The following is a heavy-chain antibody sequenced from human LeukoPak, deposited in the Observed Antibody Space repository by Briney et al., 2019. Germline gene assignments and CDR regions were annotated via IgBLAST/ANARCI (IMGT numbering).Heavy chain of an antibody. CDR3: APTVRPHYYDSSGYYD. V-gene: IGHV3-23*01. J-gene: IGHJ4*02. D-gene: IGHD3-22*01. Sequence: QPGRSLRLSCAASGFTFSSYAMSWVRQAPGKGLEWVSAISGSGGSTYYADSVKGRFTISRDNSKNTLYLQMNSLRAEDTAVYYCAPTVRPHYYDSSGYYDWGQGTLATVSS. CDR1: GFTFSSYA. CDR2: ISGSGGST.